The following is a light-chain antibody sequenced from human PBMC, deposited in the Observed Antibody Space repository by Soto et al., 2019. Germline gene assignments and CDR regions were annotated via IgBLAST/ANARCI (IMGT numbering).Light chain of an antibody. Sequence: DIQMTQSPPSLSASVGDRVTITCRASQSISNYLDWYQQKPGKAPNLLIFATSTLQSGVPSRFSGSGSGKDFALTISSLQLEDFATYYCQQSYTTPYTFGQGTKLEIK. V-gene: IGKV1-39*01. CDR2: ATS. J-gene: IGKJ2*01. CDR1: QSISNY. CDR3: QQSYTTPYT.